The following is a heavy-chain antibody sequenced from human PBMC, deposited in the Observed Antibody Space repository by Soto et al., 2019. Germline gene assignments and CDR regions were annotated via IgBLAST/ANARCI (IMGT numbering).Heavy chain of an antibody. J-gene: IGHJ4*02. CDR2: INPSGGST. V-gene: IGHV1-46*01. D-gene: IGHD4-17*01. Sequence: ASVKVSCKASGYTFTDYYMHWVRQAPGQGLEWMGIINPSGGSTNYAQKFQGRVTITADESTSTAYMELSSLRSEDTAVYYCARWPHWTTVTPYFDYWGQGTLVTVSS. CDR1: GYTFTDYY. CDR3: ARWPHWTTVTPYFDY.